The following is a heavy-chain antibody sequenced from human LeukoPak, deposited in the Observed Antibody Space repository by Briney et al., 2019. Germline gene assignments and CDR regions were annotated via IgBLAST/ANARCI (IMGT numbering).Heavy chain of an antibody. J-gene: IGHJ6*03. D-gene: IGHD3-3*01. CDR2: ISSSSYI. Sequence: PGGSLRLSCAASGFTFSSYSMNWVRQAPGKGLEWVSSISSSSYIYYADSVKGRFTISRDNAKNSLYLQMNSLRAEDTAVYYCARGYYDFWSGYLDPYYYYYMDVWGKGTTVTVSS. V-gene: IGHV3-21*01. CDR3: ARGYYDFWSGYLDPYYYYYMDV. CDR1: GFTFSSYS.